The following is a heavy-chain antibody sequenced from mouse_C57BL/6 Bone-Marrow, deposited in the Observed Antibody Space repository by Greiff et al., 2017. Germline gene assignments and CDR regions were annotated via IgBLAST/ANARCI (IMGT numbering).Heavy chain of an antibody. CDR3: ARSSYWYFDV. V-gene: IGHV1-54*01. CDR1: GYAFTNYL. CDR2: INPGSGGT. J-gene: IGHJ1*03. D-gene: IGHD1-1*01. Sequence: VQLQQPGAELVRPGTSVKVSCKASGYAFTNYLIEWVKQRPGQGLEWIGVINPGSGGTNYNEKFKGKATLTADKSSSTAYMQLSSLTSEDSAVYFCARSSYWYFDVWGTGTTVTVSS.